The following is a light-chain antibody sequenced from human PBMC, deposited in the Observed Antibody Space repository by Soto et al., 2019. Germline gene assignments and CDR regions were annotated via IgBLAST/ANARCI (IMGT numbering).Light chain of an antibody. CDR2: GAS. V-gene: IGKV3-20*01. Sequence: IVLTQSPGTLSLSPGERATLSCRATQSVRRSFLAWYQQRPGHAPRLLIFGASNRATGIPDRFSGSGSGADFSLTISRLEPEDCAVYYCQQYGNSITFGGGTKVEIK. CDR1: QSVRRSF. J-gene: IGKJ4*01. CDR3: QQYGNSIT.